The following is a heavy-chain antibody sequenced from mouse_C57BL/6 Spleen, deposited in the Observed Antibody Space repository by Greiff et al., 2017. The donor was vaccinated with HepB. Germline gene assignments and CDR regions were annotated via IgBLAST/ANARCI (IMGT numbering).Heavy chain of an antibody. V-gene: IGHV1-80*01. Sequence: QVQLQQSGAELVKPGASVKISCKASGCAFSSYWMNWVKQRPGKGLEWIGQIYPGDGDTNYNGKFKGKATLTADKSSSTAYMQLSSLTSEDSAVYFCARIGSSYAMDYWGQGTSVTVSS. J-gene: IGHJ4*01. CDR3: ARIGSSYAMDY. D-gene: IGHD1-1*01. CDR2: IYPGDGDT. CDR1: GCAFSSYW.